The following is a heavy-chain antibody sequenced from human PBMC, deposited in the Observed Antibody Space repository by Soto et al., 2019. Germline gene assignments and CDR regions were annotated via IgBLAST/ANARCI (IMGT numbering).Heavy chain of an antibody. D-gene: IGHD4-4*01. J-gene: IGHJ6*02. CDR1: GYTFTSYY. CDR3: AREGLISVVTPLYYGMYV. Sequence: GASVKVSCKASGYTFTSYYMHWLRQAPGQGLEWLGVINTSTGSTTYAQRFQGRVTMTRDTSMSTVYMELTSLRSEDAAMYYCAREGLISVVTPLYYGMYVWGQGTTVPVSS. V-gene: IGHV1-46*01. CDR2: INTSTGST.